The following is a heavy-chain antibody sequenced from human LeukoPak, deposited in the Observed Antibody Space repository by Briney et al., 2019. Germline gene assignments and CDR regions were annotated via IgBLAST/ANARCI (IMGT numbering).Heavy chain of an antibody. V-gene: IGHV4-34*01. CDR3: ARGSDTAMVTLPFGY. D-gene: IGHD5-18*01. Sequence: SETLSLTCAVYGGAFSGYYWSWIRQPPGKGLEWIGEINHSGSTNYNPSLKSRVTMSVDTSKNQFSLKLSSVTAADTAVYYCARGSDTAMVTLPFGYCGQGTLVTVSS. CDR2: INHSGST. CDR1: GGAFSGYY. J-gene: IGHJ4*02.